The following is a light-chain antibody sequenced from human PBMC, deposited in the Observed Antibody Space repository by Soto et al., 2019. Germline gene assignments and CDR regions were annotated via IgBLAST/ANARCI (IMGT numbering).Light chain of an antibody. CDR2: AAS. CDR3: QQYGSIPWT. CDR1: QTISSF. J-gene: IGKJ1*01. Sequence: DIQMTQSPSSLSASVGDRLTLTCRASQTISSFLNWYQQTPGKAPKLLIYAASSLQSGVPSRFSGSGSGTDFTLTISSLEPEDFAVYYCQQYGSIPWTFGQGTKWIS. V-gene: IGKV1-39*01.